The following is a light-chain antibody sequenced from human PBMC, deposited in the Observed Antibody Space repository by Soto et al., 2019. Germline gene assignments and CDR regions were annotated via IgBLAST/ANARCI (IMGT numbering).Light chain of an antibody. CDR3: QQYGSIPWT. CDR2: YAA. Sequence: SVLTQSPCTLSLTPGERATLSCRASQSVSNSYLAWYQQKPGQAPSLLIYYAASSSTGSPHRFSGSGSGTDFSLTIIRLEPADFAVYYCQQYGSIPWTFGQGTKVDIK. CDR1: QSVSNSY. V-gene: IGKV3-20*01. J-gene: IGKJ1*01.